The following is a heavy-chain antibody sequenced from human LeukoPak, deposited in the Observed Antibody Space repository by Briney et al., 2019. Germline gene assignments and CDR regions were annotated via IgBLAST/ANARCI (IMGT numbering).Heavy chain of an antibody. Sequence: ASVKVSCKASGYTFTNYPVTWVRQAPGQGLEWMGWISPYNGNTNYAQNLQGRVTLATDTSTSTAYMELRSPRSDDTAVYYCARGTGRGYSYGYDVTGDAFDIWGQGTMVTVSS. D-gene: IGHD5-18*01. V-gene: IGHV1-18*01. CDR3: ARGTGRGYSYGYDVTGDAFDI. CDR2: ISPYNGNT. CDR1: GYTFTNYP. J-gene: IGHJ3*02.